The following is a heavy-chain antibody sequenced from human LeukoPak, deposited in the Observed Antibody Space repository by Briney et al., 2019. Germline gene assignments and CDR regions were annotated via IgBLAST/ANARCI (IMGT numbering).Heavy chain of an antibody. D-gene: IGHD4/OR15-4a*01. Sequence: GGSLRLSCAASGFTFSSYAMHWVRQAPGKGLEWVAVISYDGSNKYYADSVKGRFTISRDNSKNTLYLQMNSLRAEDTAVYYCARPTRAGRAYGMDVWGQGTTVTVSS. CDR2: ISYDGSNK. J-gene: IGHJ6*02. V-gene: IGHV3-30-3*01. CDR1: GFTFSSYA. CDR3: ARPTRAGRAYGMDV.